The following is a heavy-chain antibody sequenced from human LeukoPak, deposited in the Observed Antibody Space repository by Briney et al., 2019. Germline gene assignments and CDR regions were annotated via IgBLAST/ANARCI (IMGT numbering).Heavy chain of an antibody. Sequence: SVKVSCKTSGVTFSSYPISWVRQAPGQGLVWMGGIIPVFGIVNYAQKFQGRVTITADKSTSTAYMELSSLRSEDTAVYYCARVTVGGPGTFDIWGQGTMVTVSS. CDR2: IIPVFGIV. V-gene: IGHV1-69*10. CDR3: ARVTVGGPGTFDI. D-gene: IGHD4-23*01. J-gene: IGHJ3*02. CDR1: GVTFSSYP.